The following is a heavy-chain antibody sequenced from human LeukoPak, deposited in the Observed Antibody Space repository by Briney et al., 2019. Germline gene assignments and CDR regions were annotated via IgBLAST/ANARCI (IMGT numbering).Heavy chain of an antibody. CDR2: ISSSSNYI. V-gene: IGHV3-21*01. D-gene: IGHD6-19*01. CDR1: GFTFSRYS. CDR3: ARAVAGPAGQYYIDY. Sequence: PGGSLRLSCAASGFTFSRYSMNWVRQAPGKRLEWVSSISSSSNYIYYADSLKVRFTISRDNAKNSLFLQMNSLRAEDTAVYYCARAVAGPAGQYYIDYWGQGTLVTVSS. J-gene: IGHJ4*02.